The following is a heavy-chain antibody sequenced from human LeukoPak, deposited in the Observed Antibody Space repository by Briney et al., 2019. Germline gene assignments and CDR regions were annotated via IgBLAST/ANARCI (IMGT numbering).Heavy chain of an antibody. CDR3: ATSQTTSGRYGNAFDI. D-gene: IGHD6-19*01. CDR2: IKEDGREK. Sequence: GGSLRLSGVGPGFVFTSFWMSWVRQAPGKGPEWVANIKEDGREKYYVDSVKGRFTISRDNAKNSLDLQMNNLRVEDTAVYYCATSQTTSGRYGNAFDIWGQGTTVTVSS. V-gene: IGHV3-7*01. J-gene: IGHJ3*02. CDR1: GFVFTSFW.